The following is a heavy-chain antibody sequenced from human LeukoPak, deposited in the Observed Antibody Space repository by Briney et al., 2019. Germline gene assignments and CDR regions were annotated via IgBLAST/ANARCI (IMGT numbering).Heavy chain of an antibody. J-gene: IGHJ4*02. CDR3: ARDQYESSGTLFDS. Sequence: ASVKVSCKASGYTFTNYVISWVRQAPGQGLEWMGWISAYNGNTNYAQKLQGRVTMTTDTSTSTGYVALRSMRSDGTAVYYCARDQYESSGTLFDSWGQETLVTVSP. CDR1: GYTFTNYV. V-gene: IGHV1-18*01. CDR2: ISAYNGNT. D-gene: IGHD3-22*01.